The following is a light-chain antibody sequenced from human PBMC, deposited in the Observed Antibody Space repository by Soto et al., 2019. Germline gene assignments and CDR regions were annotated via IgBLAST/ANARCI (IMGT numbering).Light chain of an antibody. CDR1: QSVSSD. CDR3: QQYGSSSWT. J-gene: IGKJ1*01. V-gene: IGKV3-15*01. Sequence: ETVMTQSPATVSVSPGERATFSCRASQSVSSDLAWYQQRPGQVPRLLIYGASTRATGIPARFSGSGSGTDFTLAISRLEPEDFVVYYCQQYGSSSWTFGQGTKV. CDR2: GAS.